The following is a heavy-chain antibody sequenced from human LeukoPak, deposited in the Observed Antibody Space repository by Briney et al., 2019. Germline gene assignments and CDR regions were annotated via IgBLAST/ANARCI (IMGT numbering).Heavy chain of an antibody. J-gene: IGHJ4*02. CDR1: GYTLTELS. CDR2: IWYDASNT. Sequence: SCKVSGYTLTELSMHWVRQAPGKGLEWVAVIWYDASNTDYVDSVKGRFTISRDNSKNTLFLQMNSLRAEDTAVYYCARDLGNGYFYFDYWGQGTLVTVSS. D-gene: IGHD3-22*01. V-gene: IGHV3-33*01. CDR3: ARDLGNGYFYFDY.